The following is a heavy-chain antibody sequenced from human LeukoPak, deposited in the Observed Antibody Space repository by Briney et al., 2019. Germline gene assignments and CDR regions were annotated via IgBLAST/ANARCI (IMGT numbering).Heavy chain of an antibody. CDR3: ARPYCSAGNCYSNFDS. V-gene: IGHV4-4*07. CDR1: GGSISSYY. J-gene: IGHJ4*02. D-gene: IGHD2-15*01. CDR2: IYTSGST. Sequence: PSETLSLTCTVSGGSISSYYWSWIRQPAGKGLEWIGRIYTSGSTNYNPSLKSRVTMSVDTSKKQFSLKLSSVTAADTAVYYCARPYCSAGNCYSNFDSWGQGTLVTVSS.